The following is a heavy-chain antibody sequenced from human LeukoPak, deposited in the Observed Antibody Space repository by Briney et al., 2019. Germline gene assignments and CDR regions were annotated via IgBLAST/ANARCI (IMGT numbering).Heavy chain of an antibody. CDR2: IYYSGST. CDR1: SGSISSDGYF. CDR3: ARGPPTVGYCSGGSYYVFDY. D-gene: IGHD2-15*01. J-gene: IGHJ4*02. Sequence: SETLSLTCTVSSGSISSDGYFWSWIRQHPGEGLEWIGYIYYSGSTDYNPSLKSRVTMSVDPSKNQFSLKLSSATAADTAVYYCARGPPTVGYCSGGSYYVFDYRGQGSLITVSS. V-gene: IGHV4-31*03.